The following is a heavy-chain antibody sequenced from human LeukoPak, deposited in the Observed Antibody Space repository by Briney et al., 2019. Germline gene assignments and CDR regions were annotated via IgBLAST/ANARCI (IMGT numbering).Heavy chain of an antibody. D-gene: IGHD5-24*01. Sequence: PGGSLRLSCTASGFTFSDYYMSWIRQAPGKGLEWVSHISSSGSTIYYGDSVKGRFTMSRDNAKNSLYLQMNSLRAEDTAVYYCARKHAERAHDYWGQGTLVTVSS. CDR2: ISSSGSTI. CDR3: ARKHAERAHDY. J-gene: IGHJ4*02. V-gene: IGHV3-11*01. CDR1: GFTFSDYY.